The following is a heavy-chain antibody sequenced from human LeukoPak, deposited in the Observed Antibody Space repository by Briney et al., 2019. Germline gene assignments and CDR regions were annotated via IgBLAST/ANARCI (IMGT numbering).Heavy chain of an antibody. D-gene: IGHD5-12*01. Sequence: ASVKVSCKASGYTFTSYYMHWVRQAPGQGLEWMGIINPSGGSTSYAQKFQGRVTMTRDTSTSTVYMELSSLRSEDTAVYYCARGPHTVASWASFDFWGQGTLVTVSS. CDR2: INPSGGST. V-gene: IGHV1-46*01. CDR1: GYTFTSYY. CDR3: ARGPHTVASWASFDF. J-gene: IGHJ4*02.